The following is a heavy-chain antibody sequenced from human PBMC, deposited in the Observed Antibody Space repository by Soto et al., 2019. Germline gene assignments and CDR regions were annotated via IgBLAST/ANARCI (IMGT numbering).Heavy chain of an antibody. J-gene: IGHJ6*02. CDR3: ARQALTVTPYPTYLPSVMDV. CDR2: INHSGST. CDR1: GGSVSSGSYY. Sequence: SETLSLTCTVSGGSVSSGSYYWSWIRQPPGKGLEWIGEINHSGSTNYNPSLKSRVTISVDTPKNQFSLKLSSVTAADTAVYYCARQALTVTPYPTYLPSVMDVWGQGTTVTVSS. D-gene: IGHD4-17*01. V-gene: IGHV4-39*01.